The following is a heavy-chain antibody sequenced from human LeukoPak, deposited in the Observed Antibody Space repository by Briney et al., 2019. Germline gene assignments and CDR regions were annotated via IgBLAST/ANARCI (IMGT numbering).Heavy chain of an antibody. CDR3: ARAAVGLTYYYDPRLSYWYFDL. J-gene: IGHJ2*01. Sequence: ASVKVSCKASGYTFTSYGISWVRQAPGQGLEWMGWISAYNGNTNYAQKLQGRVTMTTDTSTSTAYMELRSPRSDDTAVYYCARAAVGLTYYYDPRLSYWYFDLWGRGTLVTVSS. V-gene: IGHV1-18*01. CDR1: GYTFTSYG. D-gene: IGHD3-22*01. CDR2: ISAYNGNT.